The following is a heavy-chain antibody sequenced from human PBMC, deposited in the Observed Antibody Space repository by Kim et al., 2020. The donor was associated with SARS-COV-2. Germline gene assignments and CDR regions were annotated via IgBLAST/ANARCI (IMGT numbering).Heavy chain of an antibody. CDR3: ARINRQFGTGRGWFDP. Sequence: ASVKVSCKASGYTFTSYGISWVRQAPGQGLEWMGWISAYNGNTNYAQKLQGRVTMTTDTSTSTAYMELRSLRSDDTAVYYCARINRQFGTGRGWFDPWGQGTLVTVSS. CDR2: ISAYNGNT. J-gene: IGHJ5*02. CDR1: GYTFTSYG. D-gene: IGHD3-10*01. V-gene: IGHV1-18*01.